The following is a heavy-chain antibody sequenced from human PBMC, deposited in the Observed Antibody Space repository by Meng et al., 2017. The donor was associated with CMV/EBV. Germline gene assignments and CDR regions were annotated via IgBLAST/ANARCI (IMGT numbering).Heavy chain of an antibody. CDR2: IKQDGSEK. Sequence: GESLKISCAASGFTFSSYWMSWVRQAPGKGLEWVANIKQDGSEKYYVDSVKGRFTISRDNAKNSLYLQMNSLRAEDTAVYYCARDGGSLRPEYYYYGMDVWGQGTTVTVSS. J-gene: IGHJ6*02. V-gene: IGHV3-7*01. CDR1: GFTFSSYW. CDR3: ARDGGSLRPEYYYYGMDV. D-gene: IGHD3-16*01.